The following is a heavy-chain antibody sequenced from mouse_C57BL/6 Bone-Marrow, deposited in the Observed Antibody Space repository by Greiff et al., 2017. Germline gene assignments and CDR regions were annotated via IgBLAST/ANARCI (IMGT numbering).Heavy chain of an antibody. CDR1: YTFS. CDR3: SEDSAVYYCAWGGLRRGDLDY. D-gene: IGHD2-4*01. V-gene: IGHV1-87*01. CDR2: GQGLEWIG. J-gene: IGHJ2*01. Sequence: VQLQQSGPELARPWASVKISCQAFYTFSRRVHFAIRDPNYWMQWVKQRPGQGLEWIGAIYPGNGDTSYSQKFTGRATLTANNSSSTAYMQLSSLTSEDSAVYYCAWGGLRRGDLDYWGQGTALTVSS.